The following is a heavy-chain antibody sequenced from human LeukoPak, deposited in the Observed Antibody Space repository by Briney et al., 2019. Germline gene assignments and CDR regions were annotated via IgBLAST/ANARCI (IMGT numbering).Heavy chain of an antibody. V-gene: IGHV3-21*01. CDR1: GYTFRNYN. CDR2: ISSSSSYI. Sequence: GGSLRLSCAASGYTFRNYNMNWVRQAPGKGLEWVSSISSSSSYIYYADSVKGRFTISRDNAKNSLYLQMNSLRAEDTAVYYCARQTTTSYSSSWYVGIDYWGQGTLVTVSS. CDR3: ARQTTTSYSSSWYVGIDY. D-gene: IGHD6-13*01. J-gene: IGHJ4*02.